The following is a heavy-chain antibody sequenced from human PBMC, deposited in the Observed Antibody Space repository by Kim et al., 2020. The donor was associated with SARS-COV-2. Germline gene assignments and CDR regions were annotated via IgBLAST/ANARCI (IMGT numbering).Heavy chain of an antibody. CDR2: IYYSGST. J-gene: IGHJ4*02. V-gene: IGHV4-59*01. D-gene: IGHD3-3*01. Sequence: SETLSLTCTVSGGSISSYYWSWIRQPPGKGLEWIGYIYYSGSTNYNPSLKSRVTISVDTSQNQFPLKLSSVTAADTAVYYCARGVLITIFEVVREFDYWGQGTLVTVSS. CDR1: GGSISSYY. CDR3: ARGVLITIFEVVREFDY.